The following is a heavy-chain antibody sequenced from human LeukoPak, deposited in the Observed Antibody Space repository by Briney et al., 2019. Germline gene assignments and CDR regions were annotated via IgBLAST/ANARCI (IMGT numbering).Heavy chain of an antibody. D-gene: IGHD3-22*01. Sequence: GGSLRLSCAASGFTFSSYAMSWVRQAPGKGLEWVSAISGSGGSTYYADSVKGRFTISRDNSKNTLYLQMNSLRAEDTAVYYCARVLRDYDSRAYDAFDIWGQGTMVTVSS. CDR2: ISGSGGST. V-gene: IGHV3-23*01. CDR3: ARVLRDYDSRAYDAFDI. J-gene: IGHJ3*02. CDR1: GFTFSSYA.